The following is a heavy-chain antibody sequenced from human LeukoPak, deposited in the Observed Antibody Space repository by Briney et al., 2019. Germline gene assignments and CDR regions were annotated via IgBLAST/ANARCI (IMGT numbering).Heavy chain of an antibody. J-gene: IGHJ6*03. CDR1: GFTFSSYG. V-gene: IGHV3-30*03. CDR2: ISYDGSNK. Sequence: GGSLRLSCAASGFTFSSYGMHWVRQAPGKGLEWVAVISYDGSNKYYADSVKGRFTISRDNSKNTLSLQMNSLTAEDTAVYYCAARRGYYHYMDVWGKGTTVTVSS. D-gene: IGHD3-3*01. CDR3: AARRGYYHYMDV.